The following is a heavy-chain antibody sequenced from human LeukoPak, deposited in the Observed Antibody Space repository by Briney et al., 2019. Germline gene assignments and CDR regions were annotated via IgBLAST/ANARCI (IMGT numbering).Heavy chain of an antibody. V-gene: IGHV3-21*01. D-gene: IGHD2-2*01. J-gene: IGHJ4*02. CDR3: ARAYCSSTSCYPPNY. Sequence: PGGSLRLSCVASGFTFSSQSMNWVRQAPGKGLEWVSSISTRSSYTYYADSVKGRFTISRDNARNSLFLQMNSLRAEDTAVYYCARAYCSSTSCYPPNYWGQGTLVTVSS. CDR2: ISTRSSYT. CDR1: GFTFSSQS.